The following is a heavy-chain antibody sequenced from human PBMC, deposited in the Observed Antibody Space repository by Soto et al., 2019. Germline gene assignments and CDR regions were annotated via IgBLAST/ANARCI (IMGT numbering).Heavy chain of an antibody. CDR2: ISISKCKK. J-gene: IGHJ6*02. D-gene: IGHD5-12*01. Sequence: ASVKVSCKASFYTFTNYYFSLVRRAPVQGLHFIVFISISKCKKYYEQSFQGRVTMTTDTVTTTGYMEVRSLRSDDTAVYYCARKGYIGNFGLDVWGQGTTVTVSS. CDR1: FYTFTNYY. V-gene: IGHV1-18*01. CDR3: ARKGYIGNFGLDV.